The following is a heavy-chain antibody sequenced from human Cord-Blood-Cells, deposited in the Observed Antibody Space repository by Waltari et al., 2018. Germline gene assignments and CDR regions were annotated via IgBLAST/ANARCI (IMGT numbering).Heavy chain of an antibody. J-gene: IGHJ4*02. CDR1: GYTFTGYY. CDR2: INPNSGGT. V-gene: IGHV1-2*02. D-gene: IGHD1-1*01. CDR3: ARDGQDNWGFH. Sequence: QVQLVQSGAEVKKPGASVKVSCKASGYTFTGYYMHWVRQAPGQGLEWMGWINPNSGGTNYARKFQGRVTMTRDTSISTAYMELSRLRSDDTAVYSCARDGQDNWGFHWGQGTLVTVSS.